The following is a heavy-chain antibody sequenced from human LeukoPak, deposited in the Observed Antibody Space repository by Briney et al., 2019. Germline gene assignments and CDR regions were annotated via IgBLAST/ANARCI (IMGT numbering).Heavy chain of an antibody. Sequence: QPGGSLRLSCAASGFTFSSYGMHWVRQAPGKGLEWVAFIRYDGSNKYYADSVKGRFTISRDTSNNTLFLQMHSLRAEDTAVYYCAREQYDSSGYSYVGEHWGQGTLVTVSS. D-gene: IGHD3-22*01. V-gene: IGHV3-30*02. CDR2: IRYDGSNK. CDR1: GFTFSSYG. J-gene: IGHJ4*02. CDR3: AREQYDSSGYSYVGEH.